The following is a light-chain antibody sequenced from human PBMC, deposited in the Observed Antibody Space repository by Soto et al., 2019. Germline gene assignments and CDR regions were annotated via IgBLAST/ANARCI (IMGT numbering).Light chain of an antibody. CDR3: SSFTSNRIYV. J-gene: IGLJ1*01. CDR1: HNDIGTYDY. Sequence: QSALAQPTSVSGPPGQSITISCTVNHNDIGTYDYVSWYQQHPGRAPRLLIHGVTTRPSGISGRFSASKSGLTASLTISGLQPEDEADYYCSSFTSNRIYVFGPGTKVTLL. CDR2: GVT. V-gene: IGLV2-14*03.